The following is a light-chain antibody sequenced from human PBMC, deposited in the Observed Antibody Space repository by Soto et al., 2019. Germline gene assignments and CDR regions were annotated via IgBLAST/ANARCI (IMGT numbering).Light chain of an antibody. Sequence: DIQMTQSPSTLSGSVGDRVTITCRASQTISSWLAWYQQKPGKAPKLLIYKASTLKSGVPSRFSGSGSGTEFTLTISSLQPDDFATYYCQQYDNLPPVTLGGGTKVDIK. CDR3: QQYDNLPPVT. CDR1: QTISSW. V-gene: IGKV1-5*03. J-gene: IGKJ4*01. CDR2: KAS.